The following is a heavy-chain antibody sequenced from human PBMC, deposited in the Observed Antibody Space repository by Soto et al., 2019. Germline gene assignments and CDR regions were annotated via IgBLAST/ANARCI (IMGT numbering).Heavy chain of an antibody. CDR1: GFTFSDYA. Sequence: QEQLVQSGGGVVQPGRSLRLSCAASGFTFSDYAMHWVRQAPGKGLEWVAVISFDGGTEYYGDSVKGRFTISRDNSKNKLYLQINSLKTDDTAVYYCARTRMVQYYYGMDVWGQGTSVTVS. CDR2: ISFDGGTE. CDR3: ARTRMVQYYYGMDV. V-gene: IGHV3-30-3*01. J-gene: IGHJ6*02. D-gene: IGHD3-10*01.